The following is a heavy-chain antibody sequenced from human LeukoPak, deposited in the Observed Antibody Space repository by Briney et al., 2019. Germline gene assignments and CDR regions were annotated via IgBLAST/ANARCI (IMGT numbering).Heavy chain of an antibody. J-gene: IGHJ4*02. D-gene: IGHD6-19*01. CDR2: ISSSGSTI. CDR1: GFTFSSYE. Sequence: PGGSLRLSCAASGFTFSSYEMNWVRQAPGKGLEWVSYISSSGSTIYYADSVKGRFTISRDNAKNSLYLQMNSLGAEDTAVYYCARERIAVAAIDYWGQGTLVTVSS. CDR3: ARERIAVAAIDY. V-gene: IGHV3-48*03.